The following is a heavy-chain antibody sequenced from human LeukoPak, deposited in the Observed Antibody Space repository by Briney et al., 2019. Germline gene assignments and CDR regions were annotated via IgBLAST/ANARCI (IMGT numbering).Heavy chain of an antibody. CDR2: IYTGGDT. Sequence: GGSLRLSCAASGFTVNSAYMTWVRLAPGEGLEWVSVIYTGGDTYYADSVKGRFTISRDNSKNTVYLQMNSLRAEDTAVYYCAKSGRSDWYLDYWGQGTLVTVSS. V-gene: IGHV3-66*01. D-gene: IGHD2-21*02. J-gene: IGHJ4*02. CDR1: GFTVNSAY. CDR3: AKSGRSDWYLDY.